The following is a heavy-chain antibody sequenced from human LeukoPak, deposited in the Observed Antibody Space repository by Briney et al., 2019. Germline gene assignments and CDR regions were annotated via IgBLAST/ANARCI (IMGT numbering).Heavy chain of an antibody. CDR3: ARLTTGTYYDFWSGPVSRYYYYYMDV. V-gene: IGHV3-30*03. CDR2: ISYDGSNK. CDR1: GFTFSSYG. Sequence: GGSLRLSCAASGFTFSSYGMHWVRQAPGKGLEWVAVISYDGSNKYYADSVKGRFTISRDNSKNTLYLQMNSLRAEDTAVYYCARLTTGTYYDFWSGPVSRYYYYYMDVWGKGTTVTVSS. J-gene: IGHJ6*03. D-gene: IGHD3-3*01.